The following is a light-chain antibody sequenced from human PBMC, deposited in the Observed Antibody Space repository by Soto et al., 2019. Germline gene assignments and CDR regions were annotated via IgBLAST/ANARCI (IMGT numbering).Light chain of an antibody. V-gene: IGLV2-14*03. Sequence: QSALTQPASVSGSPGRSVTISCTGSSSDVGDFNNVSWYQHLPGRAPKLIIYDVTNRPSGISYRFSASKSGRTASLTISGLQAEDEADSYCSSYSSSSTHVVFGGGTKLTVL. CDR1: SSDVGDFNN. J-gene: IGLJ2*01. CDR2: DVT. CDR3: SSYSSSSTHVV.